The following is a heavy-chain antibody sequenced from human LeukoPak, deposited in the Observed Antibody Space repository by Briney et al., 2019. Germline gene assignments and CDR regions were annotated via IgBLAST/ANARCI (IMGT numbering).Heavy chain of an antibody. Sequence: PGGSLRLSCAASGFTFSSYSMNWVSQAPGKGLEWVSYISSSSSYIYYADSVKGRFTISRDNAKNSLYLQMNSLRAEDTAVYYCARSYYYGSGSYFALDYWGQGTLVTVSS. CDR3: ARSYYYGSGSYFALDY. CDR1: GFTFSSYS. J-gene: IGHJ4*02. CDR2: ISSSSSYI. D-gene: IGHD3-10*01. V-gene: IGHV3-21*05.